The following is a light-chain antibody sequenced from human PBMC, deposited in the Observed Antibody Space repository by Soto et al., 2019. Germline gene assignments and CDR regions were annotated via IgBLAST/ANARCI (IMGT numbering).Light chain of an antibody. V-gene: IGKV3-20*01. CDR2: DAS. CDR3: QQYGSSPYT. Sequence: EIVLTQSPVTLTLSPGERATLSCRASQSVSKNYLAWYQQKPGQAPRLLIYDASTRATGIADRIRGSGSGTDFTLTISRLEPEDFAVYFCQQYGSSPYTFGQGTKLEIQ. J-gene: IGKJ2*01. CDR1: QSVSKNY.